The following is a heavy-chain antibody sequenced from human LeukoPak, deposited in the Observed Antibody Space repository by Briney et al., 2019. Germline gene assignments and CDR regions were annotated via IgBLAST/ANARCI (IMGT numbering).Heavy chain of an antibody. CDR2: IYYSGST. V-gene: IGHV4-59*01. Sequence: SETLSLTCGVSGYSISRGYYWTWIRQPPGKGLEWIGYIYYSGSTNYNPSLKSRVTISLDTSKNQFSLKLSSVTAADTAVYYCARDPGYCSGSTCYSAPRFDYWGQGALVTVSS. CDR1: GYSISRGYY. D-gene: IGHD2-15*01. CDR3: ARDPGYCSGSTCYSAPRFDY. J-gene: IGHJ4*02.